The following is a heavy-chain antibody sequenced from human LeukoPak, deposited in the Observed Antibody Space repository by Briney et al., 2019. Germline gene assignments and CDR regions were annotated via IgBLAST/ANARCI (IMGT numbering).Heavy chain of an antibody. CDR2: ISYDGSNK. V-gene: IGHV3-30*18. CDR1: GFTFSSYG. CDR3: AKVDQWLVSIHSEYYFDY. Sequence: GGSLRLSCAASGFTFSSYGMHWVRQAPGKGLEWVAVISYDGSNKYYADSVKGRFTISRDNSKNTLYLQMNSLRAEDTAVYYCAKVDQWLVSIHSEYYFDYWGQGTLVTVSS. D-gene: IGHD6-19*01. J-gene: IGHJ4*02.